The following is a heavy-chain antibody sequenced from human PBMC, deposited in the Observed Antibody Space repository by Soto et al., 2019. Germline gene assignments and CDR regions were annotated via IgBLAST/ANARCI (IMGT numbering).Heavy chain of an antibody. D-gene: IGHD3-10*01. CDR1: GYSFTNSW. CDR3: ARRGGFGRMYYFDY. J-gene: IGHJ4*02. V-gene: IGHV5-51*01. Sequence: PGESLKISCQGSGYSFTNSWIAWVRQMPGEGLEWMGIIYPGDSGTRYSPSFQGQVTISADKSINTAYLQWSSLKASDTAMYYCARRGGFGRMYYFDYWGQGTLVTVSS. CDR2: IYPGDSGT.